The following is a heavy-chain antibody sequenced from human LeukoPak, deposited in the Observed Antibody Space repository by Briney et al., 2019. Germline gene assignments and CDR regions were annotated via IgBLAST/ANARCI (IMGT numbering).Heavy chain of an antibody. Sequence: SETLSLTCTVSGGSISSSSDYWGWIRQPPGKGLEWIGSIYYSGSTHYNPSLKSRVTISVDTSKNQFSLKLSSVTAADTAVYYCARDSTVTTGEVGFDYWGQGTLVTVSS. CDR3: ARDSTVTTGEVGFDY. J-gene: IGHJ4*02. CDR2: IYYSGST. CDR1: GGSISSSSDY. V-gene: IGHV4-39*07. D-gene: IGHD4-17*01.